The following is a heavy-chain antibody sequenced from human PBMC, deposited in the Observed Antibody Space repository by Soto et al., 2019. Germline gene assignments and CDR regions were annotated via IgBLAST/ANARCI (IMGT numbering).Heavy chain of an antibody. CDR1: GGSFSGYY. D-gene: IGHD6-19*01. Sequence: SETPSLTCAVYGGSFSGYYWSWIRQPPGKGLEWIGEINHSGSTNYNPSLKSRVTISVDTSKNQFSLKLSSVTAADTAVYYCARGRYSAHSGWSYYFDYWGQGTLVTVSS. CDR2: INHSGST. CDR3: ARGRYSAHSGWSYYFDY. J-gene: IGHJ4*02. V-gene: IGHV4-34*01.